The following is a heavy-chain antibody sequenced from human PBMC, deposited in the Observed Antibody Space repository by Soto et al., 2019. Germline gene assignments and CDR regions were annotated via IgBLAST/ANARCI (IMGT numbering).Heavy chain of an antibody. D-gene: IGHD5-12*01. J-gene: IGHJ4*02. CDR2: IYYSGST. V-gene: IGHV4-59*08. CDR3: ARLEMATSYFDY. Sequence: QVQLQESGPGLVKPSETLSLTCTVSGGSISSYYWSWIRQPPGKGLEWIGYIYYSGSTNYNPSLKSRVTISVDTSKNQFSLKLSSVTAADTAVYYCARLEMATSYFDYWGQGTLVTVSS. CDR1: GGSISSYY.